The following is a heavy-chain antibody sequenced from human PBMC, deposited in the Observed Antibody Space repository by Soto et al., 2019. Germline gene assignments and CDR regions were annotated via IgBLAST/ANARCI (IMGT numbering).Heavy chain of an antibody. D-gene: IGHD3-22*01. CDR2: IIPIFGTA. CDR3: ARGWGYDSTDYYYAY. V-gene: IGHV1-69*01. Sequence: QVQLVQSGAEVKRPGSSVKVSCKASGGTFNNYALSWVRQAPGQGLEWMGGIIPIFGTANHAQKFQGRVTIIADESTSTVYMELSSLRSDDTAIYYCARGWGYDSTDYYYAYWGQGTLVIVSS. J-gene: IGHJ4*02. CDR1: GGTFNNYA.